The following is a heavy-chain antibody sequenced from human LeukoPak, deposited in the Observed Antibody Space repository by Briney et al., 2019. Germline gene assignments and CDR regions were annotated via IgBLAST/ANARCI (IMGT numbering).Heavy chain of an antibody. CDR1: GYSISSGYY. CDR3: TSEFDV. CDR2: IYHSGST. Sequence: SETLSLTCTVSGYSISSGYYWGWIRQPPGKGLEWIGSIYHSGSTYYNPSLKSRVTISVDTSKNQFSLKLSSVTAADTAVYYCTSEFDVWGQGTTVTVSS. V-gene: IGHV4-38-2*02. J-gene: IGHJ6*02.